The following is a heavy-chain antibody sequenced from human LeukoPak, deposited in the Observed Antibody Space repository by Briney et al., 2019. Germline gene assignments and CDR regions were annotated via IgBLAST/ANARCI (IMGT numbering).Heavy chain of an antibody. Sequence: GRSLRLSCAASGFTFDDYAMHWVRQAPGKGLEWVSGLSWNSGSIGYADSVKGRFTISRDNAKNSLYLQMNSLRAEDMALYYCAKATPSGVSWGNYYFDYWGQGTLVTVSS. V-gene: IGHV3-9*03. D-gene: IGHD7-27*01. CDR2: LSWNSGSI. CDR3: AKATPSGVSWGNYYFDY. CDR1: GFTFDDYA. J-gene: IGHJ4*02.